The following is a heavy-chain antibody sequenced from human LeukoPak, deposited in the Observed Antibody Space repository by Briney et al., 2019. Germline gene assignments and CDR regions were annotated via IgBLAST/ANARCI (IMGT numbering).Heavy chain of an antibody. CDR3: ARDLISGATKSYYGMDV. Sequence: GRSLRLSCAASGFTFSSYAMHWVRQAPGKGLEWLSYISGSATTMYSADSVKGRFTISRDNAKNSLYLQMNSLRAEDTAIYFCARDLISGATKSYYGMDVWGQGTTVIVSS. J-gene: IGHJ6*02. V-gene: IGHV3-48*01. D-gene: IGHD1-26*01. CDR1: GFTFSSYA. CDR2: ISGSATTM.